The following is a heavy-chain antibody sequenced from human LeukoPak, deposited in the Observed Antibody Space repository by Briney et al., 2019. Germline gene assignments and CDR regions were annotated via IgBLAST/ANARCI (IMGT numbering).Heavy chain of an antibody. CDR3: ARQATMIVPGYFDY. V-gene: IGHV5-51*01. CDR1: GYSFTSYW. Sequence: GESLKISSKASGYSFTSYWIAWVRQILAKGLEWMGIIYPGDSDTKYSPSFQGHVTISADTSISTAYLQWSSLKASDTAMYYCARQATMIVPGYFDYWGQGTLVTVSS. D-gene: IGHD3-22*01. CDR2: IYPGDSDT. J-gene: IGHJ4*02.